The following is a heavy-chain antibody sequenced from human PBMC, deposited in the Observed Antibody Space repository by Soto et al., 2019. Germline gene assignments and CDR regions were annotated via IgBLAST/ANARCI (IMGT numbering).Heavy chain of an antibody. D-gene: IGHD5-12*01. V-gene: IGHV1-69*13. CDR2: IIPIFGTP. CDR3: ATNEGRDGYSFDY. Sequence: SVKVSCKASGVTFSRQDMRWVRQAPGQGLEWMGGIIPIFGTPQYAEKFQDRVTITADESTSTAYMELSSLTSEDTAVYYCATNEGRDGYSFDYRGQGTLVTVSS. CDR1: GVTFSRQD. J-gene: IGHJ4*02.